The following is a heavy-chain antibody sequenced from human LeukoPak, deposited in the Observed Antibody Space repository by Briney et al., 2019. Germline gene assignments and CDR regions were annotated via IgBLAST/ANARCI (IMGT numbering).Heavy chain of an antibody. D-gene: IGHD3-3*01. CDR3: AKDPYSTYYDFWSGEFRGYFGY. CDR1: GFTFSSYA. Sequence: GGSLRLSCAASGFTFSSYAMSWVRQAPGKGLEWVSAISGSGGSTYYADSVKGRFTISRDNSKNTLYLQMNSLRAEDTAVYYCAKDPYSTYYDFWSGEFRGYFGYWGQGTLVTVSS. J-gene: IGHJ4*02. CDR2: ISGSGGST. V-gene: IGHV3-23*01.